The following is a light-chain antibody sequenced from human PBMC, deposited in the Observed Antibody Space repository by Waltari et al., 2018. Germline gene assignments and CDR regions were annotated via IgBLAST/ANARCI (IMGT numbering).Light chain of an antibody. Sequence: SALPQPASVSGSPGQSITISCTGNSSDVGAYNYVSWYQQHPGKVPKLIIYDVSHRPSGVSFRCAGSKSDNTASLTISGLQAEDEADYYCISDTTSDTMIVGGGTKLTVL. CDR2: DVS. CDR3: ISDTTSDTMI. CDR1: SSDVGAYNY. J-gene: IGLJ2*01. V-gene: IGLV2-14*03.